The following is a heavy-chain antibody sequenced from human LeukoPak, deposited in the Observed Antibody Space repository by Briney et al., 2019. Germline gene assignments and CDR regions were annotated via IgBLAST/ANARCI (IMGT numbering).Heavy chain of an antibody. V-gene: IGHV1-18*01. CDR2: ISAYNGNT. CDR3: ARTISSASSGWYSDY. J-gene: IGHJ4*02. Sequence: ASVKVSCKASGYTFTSYAMNWVRQAPGQGLEWMGWISAYNGNTNYAQKLQGRVTMTTDTSTSTAYMELRSLGSDDTAVYYCARTISSASSGWYSDYWGQGTLVTVSS. CDR1: GYTFTSYA. D-gene: IGHD6-19*01.